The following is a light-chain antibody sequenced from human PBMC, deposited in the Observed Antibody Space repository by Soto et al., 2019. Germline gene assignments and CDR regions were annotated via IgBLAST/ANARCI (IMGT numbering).Light chain of an antibody. CDR2: EGS. Sequence: QSVLTQPASVSGSPGQSITISCTATSRDVGSYNLVSWYQQHPGKAPKLMIYEGSKRPSGVSNRFSGSKSGNTASLTISGLQAEDEADYYCCSYAGSSTTFGTGTKLTVL. CDR3: CSYAGSSTT. CDR1: SRDVGSYNL. J-gene: IGLJ1*01. V-gene: IGLV2-23*01.